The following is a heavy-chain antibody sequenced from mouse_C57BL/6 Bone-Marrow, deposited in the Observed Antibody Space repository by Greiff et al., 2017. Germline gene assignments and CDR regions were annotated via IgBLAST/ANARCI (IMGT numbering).Heavy chain of an antibody. CDR2: IWSGGST. J-gene: IGHJ3*01. CDR1: GFSLTSYG. D-gene: IGHD2-3*01. CDR3: ARNEGRDGYYFAWFAY. V-gene: IGHV2-2*01. Sequence: QVQLQQSGPGLVQPSQSLSITCTVSGFSLTSYGVHWVRQSPGQGLEWLGVIWSGGSTDYNAAFISRLSISKDNSKSQVFFKMNSLQADDTAIYYCARNEGRDGYYFAWFAYWGQGTLVTVSA.